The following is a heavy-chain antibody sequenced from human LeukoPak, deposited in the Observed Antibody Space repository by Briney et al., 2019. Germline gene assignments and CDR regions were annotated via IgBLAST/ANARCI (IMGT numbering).Heavy chain of an antibody. Sequence: SETLSLTCAVYGGSFSGYYWSWIRQPPGKGLEWIGEINHSGSTNYNPSLKSRVTISVDTSKNLFSLKLSSVTAADTAVYYCARGRGYYDILTGLYYYYYYGMDVWGQGTTVTVSS. CDR2: INHSGST. V-gene: IGHV4-34*01. CDR3: ARGRGYYDILTGLYYYYYYGMDV. J-gene: IGHJ6*02. D-gene: IGHD3-9*01. CDR1: GGSFSGYY.